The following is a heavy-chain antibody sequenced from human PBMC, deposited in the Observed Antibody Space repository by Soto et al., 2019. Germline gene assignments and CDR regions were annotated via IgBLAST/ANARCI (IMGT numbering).Heavy chain of an antibody. CDR3: ARDLWGYCGTDCYPLDV. D-gene: IGHD2-21*02. J-gene: IGHJ6*02. CDR1: GGSISGYY. V-gene: IGHV4-59*01. Sequence: PSETLSLTCTVSGGSISGYYWSWIRQPPGKGLEWIGYMYNTWSTVYNPSFKSRVTISVDTSKNQFSLKLNSVTAADTAVYYCARDLWGYCGTDCYPLDVWGQGTTVTVSS. CDR2: MYNTWST.